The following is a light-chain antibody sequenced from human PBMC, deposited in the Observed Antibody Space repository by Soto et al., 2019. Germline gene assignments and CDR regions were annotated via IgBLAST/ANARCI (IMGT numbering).Light chain of an antibody. CDR1: QSISNY. V-gene: IGKV1-39*01. CDR3: QQSYNTPRT. CDR2: AAS. J-gene: IGKJ1*01. Sequence: DIQMTQSPSSLSASVGDRVTITCRASQSISNYLNWYQLIPGKAPKLLIYAASTLQSGVPSKFSGSVAGTDFTLTISSLQPEDFATYYCQQSYNTPRTFGQGTKVEIK.